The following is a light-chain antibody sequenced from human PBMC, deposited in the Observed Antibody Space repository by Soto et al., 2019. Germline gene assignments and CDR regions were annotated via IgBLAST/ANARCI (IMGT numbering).Light chain of an antibody. CDR3: QQYQTSRT. CDR2: GAS. V-gene: IGKV3-20*01. CDR1: QSVISTY. Sequence: EIVLTQSPGTLSLSPGDRATLSCRASQSVISTYLAWYQQKPGQAPRLLIYGASNRATDIPDRFSGRGSGTDFTLTISRLEPDDFAVYYCQQYQTSRTFGQGTKLEIK. J-gene: IGKJ2*01.